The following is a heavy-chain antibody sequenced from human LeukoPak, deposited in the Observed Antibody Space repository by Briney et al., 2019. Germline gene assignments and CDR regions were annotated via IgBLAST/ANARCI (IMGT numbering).Heavy chain of an antibody. Sequence: QTGGSLRLSCAASGFTFTSYSMNWVRQAPGKGLEWVSTISGGGGSTYYADSVKGRFTISRDNAKNSLYLQMNSLRAEDTAVYYCARDPPDSSGWNNWFDPWGQGTLVTVSS. V-gene: IGHV3-23*01. D-gene: IGHD6-19*01. J-gene: IGHJ5*02. CDR1: GFTFTSYS. CDR3: ARDPPDSSGWNNWFDP. CDR2: ISGGGGST.